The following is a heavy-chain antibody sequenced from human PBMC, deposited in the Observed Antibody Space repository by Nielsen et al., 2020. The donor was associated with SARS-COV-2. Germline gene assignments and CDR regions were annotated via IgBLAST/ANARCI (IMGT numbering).Heavy chain of an antibody. Sequence: GGSLRLSCAAPGFIFSTSWMSWVPQAPGKGLEWVATIKQDGSERYYVDSVKGRFTISRDNVKNLLYLQMNSLRAEDTAVYYCARVSGSAWYFDYWGQGTLVTVSS. CDR2: IKQDGSER. D-gene: IGHD5-12*01. J-gene: IGHJ4*02. CDR1: GFIFSTSW. CDR3: ARVSGSAWYFDY. V-gene: IGHV3-7*03.